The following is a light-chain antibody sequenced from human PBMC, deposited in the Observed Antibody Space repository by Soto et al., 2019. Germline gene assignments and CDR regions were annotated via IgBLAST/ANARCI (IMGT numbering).Light chain of an antibody. Sequence: QSMLAQPASVSDSPGQSITISCTGTSSDVGGSNHVSWYQQHPGKAPKLMIYDVTNRPSGVSNRFSGSKSGSTASLIISGLQAEDEADYYCVSFTSSTTYVFGTGTKVTVL. V-gene: IGLV2-14*01. CDR1: SSDVGGSNH. J-gene: IGLJ1*01. CDR2: DVT. CDR3: VSFTSSTTYV.